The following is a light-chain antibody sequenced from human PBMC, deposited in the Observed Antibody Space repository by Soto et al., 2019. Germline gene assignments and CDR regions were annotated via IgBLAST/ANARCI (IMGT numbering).Light chain of an antibody. V-gene: IGKV3-20*01. CDR1: QSVSSSF. Sequence: EIVLTQSPGTLSLSPGERATLSCRASQSVSSSFLAWYQQKPGQAPRLLIYGASIRATGIPDRFSGSGSGTDFTLTISRVQPEDVAVYYRQHYSSSPWTFGQGTKVEIK. J-gene: IGKJ1*01. CDR3: QHYSSSPWT. CDR2: GAS.